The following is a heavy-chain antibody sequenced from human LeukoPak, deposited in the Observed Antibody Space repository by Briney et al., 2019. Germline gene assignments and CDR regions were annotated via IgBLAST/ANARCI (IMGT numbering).Heavy chain of an antibody. CDR3: ARDWRAHHLTYYFDY. CDR2: INPSGGST. D-gene: IGHD4/OR15-4a*01. J-gene: IGHJ4*02. CDR1: GYTFTSYY. V-gene: IGHV1-46*01. Sequence: GASVKVSCKASGYTFTSYYMHWVRQAPGQGLEWMGIINPSGGSTSYAQKFQARVTMTRDTSTSTVYMELSSLRSEDTAVYYCARDWRAHHLTYYFDYWGQGTLVTVSS.